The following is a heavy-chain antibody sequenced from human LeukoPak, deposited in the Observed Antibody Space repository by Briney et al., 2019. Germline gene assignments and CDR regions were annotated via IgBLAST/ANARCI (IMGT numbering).Heavy chain of an antibody. Sequence: GGSLRLSCAASGFTFSSYWMSWVRQAPGKGLEWVANIKQDGSEKYYVDSVKGRFTISRDNAKNSLYLQMNSLRAEDTAVYYCAREGRPKYYYGSGSYYDPTPRAGNDAFDIWGQGTMVTVSS. J-gene: IGHJ3*02. V-gene: IGHV3-7*01. CDR1: GFTFSSYW. D-gene: IGHD3-10*01. CDR2: IKQDGSEK. CDR3: AREGRPKYYYGSGSYYDPTPRAGNDAFDI.